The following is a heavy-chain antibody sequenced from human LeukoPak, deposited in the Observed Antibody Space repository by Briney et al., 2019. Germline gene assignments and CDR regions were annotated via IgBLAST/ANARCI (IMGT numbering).Heavy chain of an antibody. V-gene: IGHV3-23*01. CDR2: ISGSGGST. D-gene: IGHD2-15*01. CDR3: AKNGDRGAYCSGGTCYPYYYYYMDV. CDR1: GFTFTSYG. Sequence: GGSLRLSCAASGFTFTSYGMSWVRQAPGKGLEWVSAISGSGGSTYYADSVKGRFTISRDNSRNTLYLQMNSLRAEDTAIYYCAKNGDRGAYCSGGTCYPYYYYYMDVWGKGTTVTISS. J-gene: IGHJ6*03.